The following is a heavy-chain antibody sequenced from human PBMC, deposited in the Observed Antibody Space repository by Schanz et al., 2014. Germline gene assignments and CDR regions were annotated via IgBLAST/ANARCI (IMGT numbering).Heavy chain of an antibody. V-gene: IGHV3-30*04. CDR2: TSYDGNKQ. J-gene: IGHJ4*02. D-gene: IGHD3-3*01. CDR1: GFPFRSYV. Sequence: QLQLVESGGGVVQPGRSLRLSCAASGFPFRSYVMHWVRQAPGKGLEWVAFTSYDGNKQYYADSVRGRFTIPSYNSKNPLYLQMNSLGAEDSDVYYCARPLYDLWSGSFDYWGQGTLVTVSS. CDR3: ARPLYDLWSGSFDY.